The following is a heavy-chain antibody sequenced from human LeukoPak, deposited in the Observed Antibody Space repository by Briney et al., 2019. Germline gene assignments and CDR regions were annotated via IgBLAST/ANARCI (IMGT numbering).Heavy chain of an antibody. CDR2: ISSSSSTI. V-gene: IGHV3-48*01. J-gene: IGHJ4*02. Sequence: GGSLRLSCSASGFTFSYYAMNWVRQAPGRGLEWVSFISSSSSTIYYADSVQGRFIISRDNARNSLYLQMNSLRAEDTTVYYCARVGYSDFWSGYYWDYWGQGTLATVSS. CDR3: ARVGYSDFWSGYYWDY. D-gene: IGHD3-3*01. CDR1: GFTFSYYA.